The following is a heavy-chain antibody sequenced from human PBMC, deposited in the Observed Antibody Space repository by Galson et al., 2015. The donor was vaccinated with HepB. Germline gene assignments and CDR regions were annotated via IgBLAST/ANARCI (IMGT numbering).Heavy chain of an antibody. V-gene: IGHV3-33*01. J-gene: IGHJ4*02. CDR1: GFTFSSYG. D-gene: IGHD3-22*01. Sequence: SLRLSCAASGFTFSSYGMHWVRQAPGKGLEWVAVIWYDGSNKYYADSVKGRFTISRDNSKNTLYLQMNSLRAEDTAVYYCARAWGYDSSGYDYWGQGTLVTVSS. CDR3: ARAWGYDSSGYDY. CDR2: IWYDGSNK.